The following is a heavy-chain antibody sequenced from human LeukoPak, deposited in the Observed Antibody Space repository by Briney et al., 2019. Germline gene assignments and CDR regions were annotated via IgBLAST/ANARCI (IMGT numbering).Heavy chain of an antibody. J-gene: IGHJ4*02. V-gene: IGHV1-2*02. CDR1: GYTFTGYY. Sequence: ASVKASCKASGYTFTGYYMHWVRQAPGQGLEWMGWINPNSGGTNYAQKFQGRVTMTRDTSISTAYMELSRLRSDDTAVYYCARDCSGGSCYSNYDSSGYSLDYWGQGTLVTVSS. D-gene: IGHD2-15*01. CDR2: INPNSGGT. CDR3: ARDCSGGSCYSNYDSSGYSLDY.